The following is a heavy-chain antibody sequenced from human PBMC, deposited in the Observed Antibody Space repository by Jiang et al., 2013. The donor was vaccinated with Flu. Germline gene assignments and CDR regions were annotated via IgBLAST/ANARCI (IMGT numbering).Heavy chain of an antibody. Sequence: CAASGFTFSDYYMSWIRQAPGKGLEWVSYISSSGSTIYYADSVKGRFTISRDNAKNSLYLQMNSLRTEDTAVYYCARDGSSIAGYDIWGQGTMVTVSS. V-gene: IGHV3-11*01. D-gene: IGHD6-6*01. CDR3: ARDGSSIAGYDI. CDR1: GFTFSDYY. J-gene: IGHJ3*02. CDR2: ISSSGSTI.